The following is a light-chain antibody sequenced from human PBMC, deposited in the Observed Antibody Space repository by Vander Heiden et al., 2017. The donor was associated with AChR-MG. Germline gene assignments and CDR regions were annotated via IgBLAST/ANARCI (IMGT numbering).Light chain of an antibody. CDR2: DAS. V-gene: IGKV3-15*01. Sequence: EIVMTQSPATLSVSPRERATLSCRASQFVGTSLAWYQQTPGQAPRLLISDASTRATGIPARFSGSGSGTVFTLTISSLQSEDFAVYYCQQLYTWPRTFGQGTKVEIK. J-gene: IGKJ1*01. CDR3: QQLYTWPRT. CDR1: QFVGTS.